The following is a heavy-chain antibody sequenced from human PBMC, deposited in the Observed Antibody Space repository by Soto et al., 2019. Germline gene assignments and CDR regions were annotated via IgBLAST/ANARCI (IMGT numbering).Heavy chain of an antibody. D-gene: IGHD2-15*01. J-gene: IGHJ4*02. CDR2: IWYDGSNK. CDR3: AREGTYCSGGSCSPHFDY. Sequence: QVQLVESGGGVVQPGRSLRLSCAASGFTFSSYGMHWVRQAPGKGLEWVAVIWYDGSNKYYADSVKGRFTISRDNSKNTLYLQMNSMRAEDPAVYYCAREGTYCSGGSCSPHFDYWGQGTLVTVSS. V-gene: IGHV3-33*01. CDR1: GFTFSSYG.